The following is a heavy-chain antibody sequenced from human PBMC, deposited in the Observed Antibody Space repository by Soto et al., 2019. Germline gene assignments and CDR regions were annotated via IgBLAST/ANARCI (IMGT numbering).Heavy chain of an antibody. V-gene: IGHV3-53*04. J-gene: IGHJ3*02. CDR3: ARGDDALDI. CDR2: IYSGGST. CDR1: GFTVSSKY. Sequence: GGSLRLSCAASGFTVSSKYMTWVRQAPGKGLEWVSVIYSGGSTFYADSVKGRFTISRHNSKNTLYLQMNSLRTEDTAVYYCARGDDALDIWGQGTMVTVSS.